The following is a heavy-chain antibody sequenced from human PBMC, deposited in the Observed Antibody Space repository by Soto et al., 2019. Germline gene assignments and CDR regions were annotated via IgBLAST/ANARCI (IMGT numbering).Heavy chain of an antibody. CDR1: EYSFVSFW. V-gene: IGHV5-51*01. Sequence: PGQSLKISCTAFEYSFVSFWIGWVRQMPGKGLEWVAIMHPGEDDIIYSPSFQGQVTMSADKSISATFLQWRSLKASDTAIYYCARPRWGPQPRYTFYFDFWGQGTPVTVSS. D-gene: IGHD1-1*01. J-gene: IGHJ4*02. CDR3: ARPRWGPQPRYTFYFDF. CDR2: MHPGEDDI.